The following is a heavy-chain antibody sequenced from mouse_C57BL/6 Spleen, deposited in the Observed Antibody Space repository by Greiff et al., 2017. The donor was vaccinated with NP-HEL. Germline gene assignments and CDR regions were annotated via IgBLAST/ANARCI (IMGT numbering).Heavy chain of an antibody. V-gene: IGHV1-42*01. CDR2: INPSTGGT. CDR1: GYSFTGYY. CDR3: ASGSSYEMALFDY. Sequence: EVQLQQSGPELVKPGASVKISCKASGYSFTGYYMNWVKQSPEKSLEWIGEINPSTGGTTYNQKFKAKATLTVDKSSSTAYMQLKSLTSEDSAVDYCASGSSYEMALFDYWGQGTTLTVSS. D-gene: IGHD1-1*01. J-gene: IGHJ2*01.